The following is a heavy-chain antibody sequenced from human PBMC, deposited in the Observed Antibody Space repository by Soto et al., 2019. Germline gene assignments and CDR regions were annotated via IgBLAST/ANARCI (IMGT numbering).Heavy chain of an antibody. V-gene: IGHV3-30-3*01. CDR3: ARGKVAAAGTYYYYGMDV. D-gene: IGHD6-13*01. CDR1: GFTFSSYA. Sequence: GGSPRLSCAASGFTFSSYAMHWVRQAPGKGLEWVAVISYDGSNKYYADSVKGRFTISRDNSKNTLYLQMNSLRAEDTAVYYCARGKVAAAGTYYYYGMDVWGQGTTVTVS. CDR2: ISYDGSNK. J-gene: IGHJ6*02.